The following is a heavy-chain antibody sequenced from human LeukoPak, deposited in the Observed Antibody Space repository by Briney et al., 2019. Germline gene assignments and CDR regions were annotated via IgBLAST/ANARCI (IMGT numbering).Heavy chain of an antibody. Sequence: SETLSLTCAVYGGSFSGYYWSWIRQPPGKGLEWIGEINHSGSTNYNPSLKSRVTISVDTSKNQFSLKLSSMTAADTAVYYCARDRPKYCSGGSCYPPLDYWGQGTLVTVSS. D-gene: IGHD2-15*01. CDR2: INHSGST. CDR1: GGSFSGYY. CDR3: ARDRPKYCSGGSCYPPLDY. V-gene: IGHV4-34*01. J-gene: IGHJ4*02.